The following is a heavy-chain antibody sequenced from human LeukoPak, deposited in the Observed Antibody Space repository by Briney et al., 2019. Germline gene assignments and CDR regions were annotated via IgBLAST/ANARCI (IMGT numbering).Heavy chain of an antibody. CDR2: IYPGDSDT. V-gene: IGHV5-51*01. D-gene: IGHD6-13*01. CDR1: GYSFTSYW. J-gene: IGHJ3*01. CDR3: ARHVNPSSWSPFDAFDV. Sequence: GESLKISCKGSGYSFTSYWIGWVRQMPGKGLEWMGIIYPGDSDTRYSTSFQGQVTLSPDKSISTAYLQWSSLKASDTAMYYCARHVNPSSWSPFDAFDVWGQGTMVTVSS.